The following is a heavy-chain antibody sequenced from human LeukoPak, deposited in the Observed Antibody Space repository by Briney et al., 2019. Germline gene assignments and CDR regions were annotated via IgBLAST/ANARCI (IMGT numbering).Heavy chain of an antibody. CDR1: GGSISSSSYY. D-gene: IGHD1-1*01. CDR2: IYYSGST. V-gene: IGHV4-39*01. CDR3: ARSGKDSY. J-gene: IGHJ4*02. Sequence: PSETLSLTCTVSGGSISSSSYYWGWIRQPPGKGLEWIGSIYYSGSTYYNPSLKSRVTISVDTSKNQFSLKLSSVTAADTAVYYCARSGKDSYWGQGTLVTVSS.